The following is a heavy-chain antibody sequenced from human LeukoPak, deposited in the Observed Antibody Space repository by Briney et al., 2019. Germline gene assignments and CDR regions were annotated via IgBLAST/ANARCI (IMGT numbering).Heavy chain of an antibody. Sequence: GGSLRLSCAASGFTFSSYSMNWVRQAPGKRPEWVANMNIDGSEKYYADSVKGRFSISRDNARNSVYLQMASLRVEDTAVYYCARDPVEWELLLDYWGQGTLVTVSS. CDR3: ARDPVEWELLLDY. CDR2: MNIDGSEK. J-gene: IGHJ4*02. D-gene: IGHD1-26*01. CDR1: GFTFSSYS. V-gene: IGHV3-7*01.